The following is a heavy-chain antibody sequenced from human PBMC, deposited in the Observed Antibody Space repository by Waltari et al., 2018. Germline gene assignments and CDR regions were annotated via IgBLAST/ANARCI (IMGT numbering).Heavy chain of an antibody. CDR1: GFTFSSYA. CDR3: AKDTPITMVRGVITPMDV. V-gene: IGHV3-23*04. D-gene: IGHD3-10*01. Sequence: EVQLVESGGGLVQPGGSLRLSCAASGFTFSSYAMSWVRQAPGKGLEWVSAISGSGGSTYYADSVKGRFTISRDNSKNTLYLQMNSLRAEDTAVYYCAKDTPITMVRGVITPMDVWGKGTTVTVSS. CDR2: ISGSGGST. J-gene: IGHJ6*03.